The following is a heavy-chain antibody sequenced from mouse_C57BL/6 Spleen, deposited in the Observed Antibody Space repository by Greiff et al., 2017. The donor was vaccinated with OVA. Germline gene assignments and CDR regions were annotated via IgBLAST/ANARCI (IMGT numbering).Heavy chain of an antibody. V-gene: IGHV1-15*01. Sequence: VKLLESGAELVRPGASVTLSCKASGYTFTDYEMHWVKQTPVHGLEWIGAIDPETGGTAYNQKFKGKAILTADKSSSTAYMELRSLTSEDSAVYYCTGNLAWFAYWGQGTLVTVSA. CDR1: GYTFTDYE. CDR2: IDPETGGT. CDR3: TGNLAWFAY. J-gene: IGHJ3*01.